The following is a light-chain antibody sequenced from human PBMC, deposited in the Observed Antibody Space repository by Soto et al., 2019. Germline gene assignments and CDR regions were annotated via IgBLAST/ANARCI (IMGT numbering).Light chain of an antibody. CDR3: QQYGSSLWT. J-gene: IGKJ3*01. Sequence: EIVLTQSPGTLSLSPGERATLSCRASQSVSSSYLAWYQQKPGQAPRLLIYGASSRATGIPDRFSGSGSGTDFTLTISRLEPEDFAVYYCQQYGSSLWTFGPGTKVDLK. CDR1: QSVSSSY. V-gene: IGKV3-20*01. CDR2: GAS.